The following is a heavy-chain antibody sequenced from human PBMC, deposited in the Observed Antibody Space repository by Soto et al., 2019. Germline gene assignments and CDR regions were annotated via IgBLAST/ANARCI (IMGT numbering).Heavy chain of an antibody. CDR2: ISGSGGST. V-gene: IGHV3-23*01. J-gene: IGHJ4*02. CDR3: AKVGWGIAAYYDY. D-gene: IGHD6-13*01. CDR1: GFTFSSYA. Sequence: EVQLLESGGGLVQPGGSLRLSCAASGFTFSSYAMSWVRQAPGKGLEWVSAISGSGGSTYYADSVKGRFTISRDNSTNTLSLQMNSLRAEDTAVYYCAKVGWGIAAYYDYWGQGTLVTVSS.